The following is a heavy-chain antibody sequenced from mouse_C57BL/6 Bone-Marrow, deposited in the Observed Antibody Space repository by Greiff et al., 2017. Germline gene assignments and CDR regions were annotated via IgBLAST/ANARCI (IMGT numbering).Heavy chain of an antibody. CDR2: INPNNGGT. CDR1: GYTFTDYY. CDR3: ARYHYYGSSYD. J-gene: IGHJ2*01. Sequence: EVQLQQSGPELVKPGASVKISCKASGYTFTDYYMNWVKQSHGKSLEWIGDINPNNGGTSYNQKFKGKATLTVDKSSSTAYMELRSLTSEGSAVYYCARYHYYGSSYDWGQGTTLTVSS. V-gene: IGHV1-26*01. D-gene: IGHD1-1*01.